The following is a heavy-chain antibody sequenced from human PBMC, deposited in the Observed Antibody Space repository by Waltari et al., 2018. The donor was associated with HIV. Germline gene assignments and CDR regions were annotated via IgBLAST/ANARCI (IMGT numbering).Heavy chain of an antibody. CDR2: ISYGGRNK. CDR3: ARDGHFYDSRPLDH. J-gene: IGHJ4*02. CDR1: GFTFSPFA. V-gene: IGHV3-30*04. Sequence: QVQLVESGGGVVQPGGSLRLSCVASGFTFSPFAFHWVPQAPGKGLEWGALISYGGRNKVYADSVKGRFTISRDNSKNTLYLQMNSLGAEDTAVYYCARDGHFYDSRPLDHWGQGTLVTVSS. D-gene: IGHD3-22*01.